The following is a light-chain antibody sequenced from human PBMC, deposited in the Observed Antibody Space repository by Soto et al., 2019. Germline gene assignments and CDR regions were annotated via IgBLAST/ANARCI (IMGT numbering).Light chain of an antibody. V-gene: IGLV1-40*01. CDR1: SSNIGAGHA. CDR3: QSYDTSLRGWL. CDR2: GDT. J-gene: IGLJ3*02. Sequence: QSVLTQPPSVSVAPWQRVTISCTGTSSNIGAGHAVHWYRQFPGAAPKLLIYGDTHRPSGVPDRFSGSKSATSASLVITGLQAEDEADYYCQSYDTSLRGWLFGGVTKLTVL.